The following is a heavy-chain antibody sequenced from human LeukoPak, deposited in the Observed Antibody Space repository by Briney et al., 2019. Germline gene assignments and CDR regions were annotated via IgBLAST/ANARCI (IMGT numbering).Heavy chain of an antibody. D-gene: IGHD4-17*01. CDR2: IYYSGST. CDR1: GGSISSSSYY. Sequence: PSETLSLTCTVSGGSISSSSYYWGWIRQPPGKGLEWIGSIYYSGSTYYNPSLKSRVTISVDTSKNQFSLKLSSVTAADTAVYYCARGGPYYGDYVKAFDIWGQGTMVTVSS. CDR3: ARGGPYYGDYVKAFDI. V-gene: IGHV4-39*07. J-gene: IGHJ3*02.